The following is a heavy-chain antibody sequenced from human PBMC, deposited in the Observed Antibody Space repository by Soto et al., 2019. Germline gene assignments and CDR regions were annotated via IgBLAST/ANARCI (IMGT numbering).Heavy chain of an antibody. CDR2: IYTSGST. Sequence: QVQLQESGPGLVKPSETLSLTCTVSGGSISSYYWSWIRQPAGKGLEWIGRIYTSGSTNYNPSLKSRVTISVDKSKNQFSLKLSSVTAADTAVYYCARDERHGEIYYYYGMDVWGQGTTVTVSS. CDR3: ARDERHGEIYYYYGMDV. D-gene: IGHD3-10*01. V-gene: IGHV4-4*07. J-gene: IGHJ6*02. CDR1: GGSISSYY.